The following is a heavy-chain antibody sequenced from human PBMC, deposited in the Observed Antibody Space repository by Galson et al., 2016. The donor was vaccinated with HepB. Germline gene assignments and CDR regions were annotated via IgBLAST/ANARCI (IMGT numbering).Heavy chain of an antibody. Sequence: SLRLSCAASGFNFDEYAMLWVRQTPGKGLEYVSGMSWNSGNIAYGDSVKGRFTISRDNAKNSVFLQMNSLRAEDTAIYYCARDPTGESFDYWGQGTLVTVSS. V-gene: IGHV3-9*01. CDR2: MSWNSGNI. CDR1: GFNFDEYA. CDR3: ARDPTGESFDY. J-gene: IGHJ4*02. D-gene: IGHD3-10*01.